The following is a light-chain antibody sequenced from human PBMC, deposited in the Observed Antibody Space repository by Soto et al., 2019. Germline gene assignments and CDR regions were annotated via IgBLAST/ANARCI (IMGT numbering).Light chain of an antibody. CDR1: QSVSDS. V-gene: IGKV3-15*01. CDR2: GAS. J-gene: IGKJ5*01. CDR3: QQYGTSLIT. Sequence: ETVMTQSPATLSVSPGERATLSCRASQSVSDSLAWYQQRPGQAPRLLIYGASTRATGIPARFSGSGSGTDFTLTISRLEPEDFAVYYCQQYGTSLITFGQGTRLEIK.